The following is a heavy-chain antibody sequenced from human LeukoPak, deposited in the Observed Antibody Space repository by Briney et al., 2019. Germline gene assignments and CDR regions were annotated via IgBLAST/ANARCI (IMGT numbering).Heavy chain of an antibody. J-gene: IGHJ3*02. CDR1: GXSITGYH. V-gene: IGHV4-4*08. Sequence: SEALSLTWTVSGXSITGYHWSWIRQPPGKGLEWIGYIYSNEATEYKPSLKSRVTISADTSKNQFSLKLTPVTAADTAIYYCARRNDFHIWGQGTMVTVSS. CDR3: ARRNDFHI. CDR2: IYSNEAT.